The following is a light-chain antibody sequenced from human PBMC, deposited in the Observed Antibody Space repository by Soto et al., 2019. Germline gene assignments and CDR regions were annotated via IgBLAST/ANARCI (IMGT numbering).Light chain of an antibody. CDR1: QTVDSNF. CDR2: GAS. Sequence: DIVLTQSPGTLSLSPGERATLSCRASQTVDSNFLAWYQQKPGQAPRLLIYGASTRATGIPDRFSGGGSGADFTLTISRLEPEDFAVYYCQQYGSSPLTFGGGTKVDIK. V-gene: IGKV3-20*01. J-gene: IGKJ4*01. CDR3: QQYGSSPLT.